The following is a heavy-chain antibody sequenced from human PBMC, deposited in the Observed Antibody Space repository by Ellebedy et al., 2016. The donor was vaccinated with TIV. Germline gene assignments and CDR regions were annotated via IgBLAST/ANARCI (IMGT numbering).Heavy chain of an antibody. CDR1: RYPFRGQW. Sequence: GESLKISCKGSRYPFRGQWIGWVRQRPGTGLEWMGLIYPDDSDSTYSPSVQGQVTLSADKSISTAFLQWHSLKASDTGMYYCARHRHSAGWHEGFDLWGQGTLVTVSS. J-gene: IGHJ4*02. CDR3: ARHRHSAGWHEGFDL. D-gene: IGHD1-26*01. V-gene: IGHV5-51*01. CDR2: IYPDDSDS.